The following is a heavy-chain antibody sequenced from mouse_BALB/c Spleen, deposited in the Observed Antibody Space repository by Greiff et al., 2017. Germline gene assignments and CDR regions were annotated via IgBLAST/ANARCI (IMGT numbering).Heavy chain of an antibody. Sequence: EVQLVESGPGLVKPSQSLSLTCSVTGYSITSGYYWNWIRQFPGNKLEWMGYISYDGSNNYNPSLKNRISITRDTSKNQFFLKLNSVTTEDTATYYCARDRYFHLDYWGQGTTLTVSS. V-gene: IGHV3-6*02. D-gene: IGHD1-1*01. CDR1: GYSITSGYY. CDR3: ARDRYFHLDY. J-gene: IGHJ2*01. CDR2: ISYDGSN.